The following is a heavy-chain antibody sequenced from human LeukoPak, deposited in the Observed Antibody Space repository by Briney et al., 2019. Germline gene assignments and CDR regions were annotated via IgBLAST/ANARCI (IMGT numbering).Heavy chain of an antibody. CDR3: ASVFSGPIAAAGTAAFDI. V-gene: IGHV1-2*02. CDR2: INPNSGGT. Sequence: ASVKVSCKASRYTFTDYYMHWVRQAPGQGLAWMGWINPNSGGTNYAQKFQGRVTMTRDTSISTAYMELSRLRSDDTAVYYCASVFSGPIAAAGTAAFDIWGQGTMVTVSS. D-gene: IGHD6-13*01. CDR1: RYTFTDYY. J-gene: IGHJ3*02.